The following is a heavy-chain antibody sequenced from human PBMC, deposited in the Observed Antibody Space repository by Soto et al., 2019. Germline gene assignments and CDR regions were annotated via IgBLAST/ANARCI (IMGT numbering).Heavy chain of an antibody. J-gene: IGHJ4*02. CDR3: ARAGAATLSDY. CDR2: MYYSGST. V-gene: IGHV4-59*01. D-gene: IGHD2-15*01. Sequence: SETLSLTCTVSGSSISSYYCSWIRQPPGKGLEWIGYMYYSGSTNYNPSLKSRVTISVDTSKNQFSLKLSSVTAADTAVYYCARAGAATLSDYWGQGTLVTVSS. CDR1: GSSISSYY.